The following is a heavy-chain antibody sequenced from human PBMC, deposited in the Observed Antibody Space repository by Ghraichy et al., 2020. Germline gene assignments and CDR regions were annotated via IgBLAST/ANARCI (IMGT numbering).Heavy chain of an antibody. D-gene: IGHD6-13*01. J-gene: IGHJ3*02. CDR3: ARDGYQNAFDI. Sequence: LSLTCAASGFTFSSYDMHWVRQATGKGLEWVSAIGTAGDTYYPGSVKGRFTISRENAKNSLYLQMNSLRAGDTAVYYCARDGYQNAFDIWGQGTMVTVSS. CDR2: IGTAGDT. CDR1: GFTFSSYD. V-gene: IGHV3-13*01.